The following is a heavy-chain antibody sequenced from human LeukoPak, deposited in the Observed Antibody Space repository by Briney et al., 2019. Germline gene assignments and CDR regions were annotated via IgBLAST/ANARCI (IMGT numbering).Heavy chain of an antibody. J-gene: IGHJ6*03. V-gene: IGHV3-66*02. CDR2: IYSGGST. D-gene: IGHD3-10*01. CDR1: GFTVSSNY. Sequence: GGSLRLSCAASGFTVSSNYMSWVHQAPGKGLEWVSVIYSGGSTYYADSVKGRFTISRDNSKNTLYLQMNSLRAEDTAVYYCASSRGLPYYYYMDVWGKGTTVTVSS. CDR3: ASSRGLPYYYYMDV.